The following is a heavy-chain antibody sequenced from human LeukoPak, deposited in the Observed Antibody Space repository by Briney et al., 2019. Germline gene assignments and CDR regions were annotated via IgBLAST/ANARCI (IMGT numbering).Heavy chain of an antibody. J-gene: IGHJ6*03. V-gene: IGHV1-18*01. Sequence: GASVKVSCKASGYTFTSYGISWVRQAPGQGLEWMGWISAYNGNTNYVQNLQGRVTMTTDTSTSTAYMELRSLRSDDTAVYYCARGLTGSSGWWDYYYMDVWGKGTTVTVSS. CDR3: ARGLTGSSGWWDYYYMDV. CDR2: ISAYNGNT. D-gene: IGHD6-19*01. CDR1: GYTFTSYG.